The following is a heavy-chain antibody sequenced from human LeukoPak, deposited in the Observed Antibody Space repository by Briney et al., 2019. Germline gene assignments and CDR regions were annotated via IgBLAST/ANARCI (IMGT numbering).Heavy chain of an antibody. V-gene: IGHV1-8*02. J-gene: IGHJ4*02. CDR1: GYTFTGYY. CDR2: MNPNSGNT. CDR3: ARGLGSGIDY. D-gene: IGHD3-10*02. Sequence: ASVKVSCKASGYTFTGYYMHWVRQATGQGLEWMGWMNPNSGNTGYAQKFQGRVTMTRNTSISTAYMELSSLRSEDTAVYYCARGLGSGIDYWGQGTLVTVSS.